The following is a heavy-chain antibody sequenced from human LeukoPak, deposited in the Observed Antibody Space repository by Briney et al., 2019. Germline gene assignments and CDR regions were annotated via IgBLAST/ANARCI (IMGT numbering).Heavy chain of an antibody. Sequence: PSETLSLTCTVSGVSISSNYWSWIRQPPGKGLEWIGYTHNCGDTNYNPSLKSRVTISMDTPKNQLSLSLSSVTAADTAVYFCAGYDHSNFLAYWGRGTLVTVSS. D-gene: IGHD4-11*01. CDR3: AGYDHSNFLAY. J-gene: IGHJ4*02. CDR1: GVSISSNY. V-gene: IGHV4-59*13. CDR2: THNCGDT.